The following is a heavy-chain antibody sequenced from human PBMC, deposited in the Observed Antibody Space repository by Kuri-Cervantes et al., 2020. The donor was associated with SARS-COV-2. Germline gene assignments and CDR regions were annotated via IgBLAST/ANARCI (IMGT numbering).Heavy chain of an antibody. CDR3: ARSSGVVTGDAFDI. Sequence: GSLRLSCAVSGYSISSGYYWGWIRQPPGKGLEWIGSIYHSGSTYYNPSLKSRVTISVDTSKNQFSLKLSSVTAADTAVYYCARSSGVVTGDAFDIWGQGTMVTVSS. CDR1: GYSISSGYY. J-gene: IGHJ3*02. D-gene: IGHD3-3*01. CDR2: IYHSGST. V-gene: IGHV4-38-2*01.